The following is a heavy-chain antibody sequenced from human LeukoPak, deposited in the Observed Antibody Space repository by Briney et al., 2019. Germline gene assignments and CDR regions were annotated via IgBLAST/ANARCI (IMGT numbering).Heavy chain of an antibody. CDR1: GGTLSSYA. V-gene: IGHV1-69*04. J-gene: IGHJ4*02. CDR3: ASMEMATITIDY. D-gene: IGHD5-24*01. CDR2: IIPIFGIA. Sequence: SVKVSCKASGGTLSSYAISWVRQAPGQGLEWMGRIIPIFGIANYAQKFQGRVTITADKSPSTAYMELSSLRSEETAVYYCASMEMATITIDYWGRGTLVTDSS.